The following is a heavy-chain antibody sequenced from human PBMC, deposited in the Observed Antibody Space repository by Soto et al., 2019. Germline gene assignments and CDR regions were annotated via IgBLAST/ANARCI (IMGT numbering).Heavy chain of an antibody. D-gene: IGHD1-26*01. CDR1: GYSFTGYW. Sequence: VEYLKLSCKASGYSFTGYWVGWVLQMPGKGLEWMGIIYPGDSDTRYSPSFQGQVSISADKSISIAYLQWSSLKASDTAMYYCARNRELPYYFDYWGQGPLVTVSS. V-gene: IGHV5-51*01. CDR2: IYPGDSDT. J-gene: IGHJ4*02. CDR3: ARNRELPYYFDY.